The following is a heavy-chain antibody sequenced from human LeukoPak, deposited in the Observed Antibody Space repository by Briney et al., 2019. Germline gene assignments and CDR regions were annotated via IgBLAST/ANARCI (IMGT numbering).Heavy chain of an antibody. D-gene: IGHD1-7*01. V-gene: IGHV3-11*06. CDR1: GFTFSDYY. CDR3: ARGLNWNYGWFDP. J-gene: IGHJ5*02. Sequence: GGSLRLSCAASGFTFSDYYMSWIRQAPGKGLEWVSCISSSSSYIYYADSVKGRFTISRDNAKNSLYLQMNSLRAEDTAVYYCARGLNWNYGWFDPWGQGTLVTVSS. CDR2: ISSSSSYI.